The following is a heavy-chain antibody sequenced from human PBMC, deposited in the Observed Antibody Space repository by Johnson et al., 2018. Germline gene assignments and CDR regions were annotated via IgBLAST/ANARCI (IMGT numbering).Heavy chain of an antibody. D-gene: IGHD6-19*01. CDR3: AREEQWRTSRYLDY. CDR2: VDGSGDNT. V-gene: IGHV3-23*04. Sequence: VQLVQSGGGLVQPGGSLRLSCTASGFTFSNFLIAWVRQTPGKGLEWVSAVDGSGDNTYYIDSLKGRFTISRDNSKNLIYLHMNSLKDDDTAVYDWAREEQWRTSRYLDYWGQGTLVTVSS. CDR1: GFTFSNFL. J-gene: IGHJ4*02.